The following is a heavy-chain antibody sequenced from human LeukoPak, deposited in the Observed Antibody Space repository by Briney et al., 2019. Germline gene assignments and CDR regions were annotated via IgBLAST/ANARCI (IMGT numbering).Heavy chain of an antibody. CDR3: AKVHSSGWFDY. CDR2: ISWNSGSI. V-gene: IGHV3-9*03. J-gene: IGHJ4*02. D-gene: IGHD6-19*01. Sequence: PGGSLRLSCAASGFTFDDYAMHWVRQAPGKGLEWVSGISWNSGSIGYADSVKGRLTISRDNAKNSLYLQMNSLRAEDMALYYCAKVHSSGWFDYWGQGTLVTVSS. CDR1: GFTFDDYA.